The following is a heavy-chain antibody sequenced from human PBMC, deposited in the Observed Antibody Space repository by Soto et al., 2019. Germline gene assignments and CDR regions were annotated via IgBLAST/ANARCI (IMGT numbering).Heavy chain of an antibody. J-gene: IGHJ2*01. V-gene: IGHV3-9*01. CDR1: GFTFDDYA. CDR2: ISWNSGSI. CDR3: AKERSGFRYFDL. D-gene: IGHD3-10*01. Sequence: SLKISCAASGFTFDDYAMHWVRQAPGKGLEWVSGISWNSGSIGYADSVKGRFTISRDNAKNSLYLQMNSLRAEDTALYYCAKERSGFRYFDLWGRGTLVTVSS.